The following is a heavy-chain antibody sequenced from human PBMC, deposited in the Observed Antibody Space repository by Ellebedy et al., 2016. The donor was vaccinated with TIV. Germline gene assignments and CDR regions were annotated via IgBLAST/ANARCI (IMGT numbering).Heavy chain of an antibody. V-gene: IGHV1-69*13. CDR1: GGTFSSYA. D-gene: IGHD4-23*01. Sequence: SVKVSCXASGGTFSSYAISWVRQAPGQGLEWMGGIIPIFGTANYAQKFQGRVTITADESTSTAYMELSSLRSEDTAVYYCARDQDGGNSNAFDIWGQGTMVTVSS. CDR2: IIPIFGTA. J-gene: IGHJ3*02. CDR3: ARDQDGGNSNAFDI.